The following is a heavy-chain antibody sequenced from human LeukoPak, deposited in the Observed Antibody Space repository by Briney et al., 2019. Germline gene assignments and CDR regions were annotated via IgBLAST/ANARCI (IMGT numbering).Heavy chain of an antibody. Sequence: GGSLRLSCAASGFIVSSNYMSWVRQAPGKGLEWVSVIYSDGSTYYIDSVKGRLTISRDNSKNTLYLQMNSLGAEDTAVYYCARGRNSFGIASSSWSHDVSDMWGQGTMVTVSS. CDR3: ARGRNSFGIASSSWSHDVSDM. J-gene: IGHJ3*02. V-gene: IGHV3-53*01. D-gene: IGHD6-13*01. CDR2: IYSDGST. CDR1: GFIVSSNY.